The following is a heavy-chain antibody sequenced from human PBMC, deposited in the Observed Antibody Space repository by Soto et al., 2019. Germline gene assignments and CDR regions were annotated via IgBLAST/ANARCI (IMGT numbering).Heavy chain of an antibody. CDR1: GGSINSSSYY. CDR2: IYYNGVT. Sequence: SETLSLTCTVSGGSINSSSYYWGWVREPPGKGLEWIGRIYYNGVTSYNPSLKSRVTISADTSKSQFSLKLTSVTAADTAVYYCVRLDGGIRLGEFASFFDHWGEGTLVTVSS. J-gene: IGHJ4*02. V-gene: IGHV4-39*01. D-gene: IGHD3-16*01. CDR3: VRLDGGIRLGEFASFFDH.